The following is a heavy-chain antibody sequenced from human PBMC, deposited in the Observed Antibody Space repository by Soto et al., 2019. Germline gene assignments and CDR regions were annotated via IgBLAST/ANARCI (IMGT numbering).Heavy chain of an antibody. V-gene: IGHV1-18*01. CDR1: GYSYTSYG. J-gene: IGHJ4*02. CDR2: ISAYNGNT. CDR3: ARDPYKWELLHFDY. Sequence: SVKVSCEASGYSYTSYGISWVRQAPGQGLEWMGWISAYNGNTNYAQKLQGRVTMTTDTSTSTAYMELRSLRSDDTAVYYCARDPYKWELLHFDYWGQGTLVTVSS. D-gene: IGHD1-26*01.